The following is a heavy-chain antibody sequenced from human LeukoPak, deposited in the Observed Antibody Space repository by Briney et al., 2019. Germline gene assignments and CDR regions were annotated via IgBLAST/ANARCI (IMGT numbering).Heavy chain of an antibody. CDR3: AREMVVTAQNAFDI. J-gene: IGHJ3*02. CDR2: INTNTGNP. CDR1: GYTFTSYA. D-gene: IGHD2-21*02. Sequence: ASVKVSCKASGYTFTSYAMNWVGQAPGQGLEWMGWINTNTGNPTYAQGFTGRFVFSLDTSVSTAYLQISSLKAEDTAVYYCAREMVVTAQNAFDIWGQGTMVTVSS. V-gene: IGHV7-4-1*02.